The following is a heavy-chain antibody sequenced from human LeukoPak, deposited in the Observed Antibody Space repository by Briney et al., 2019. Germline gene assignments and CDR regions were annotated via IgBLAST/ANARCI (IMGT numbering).Heavy chain of an antibody. V-gene: IGHV4-34*01. CDR3: ARGLGSYGHLFDY. Sequence: SETLSLTCAVYGGSFSGYYWSWIRQPPGKGLEWIGEINHSGSTNYNPSLKSRVTISVDTSKNQFSLKLSSVTAADTAVYYCARGLGSYGHLFDYWGQGTLVTVSS. J-gene: IGHJ4*02. CDR2: INHSGST. CDR1: GGSFSGYY. D-gene: IGHD3-16*01.